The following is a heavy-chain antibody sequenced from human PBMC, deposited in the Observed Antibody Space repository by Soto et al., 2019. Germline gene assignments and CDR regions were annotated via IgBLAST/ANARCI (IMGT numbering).Heavy chain of an antibody. J-gene: IGHJ5*02. CDR3: ARTPRRIQLWLHWFDP. Sequence: QVQLVQSGAEVKKPGASVKVSCKASGYTFTGYYMHWVRQAPGQGLEWMGWINPNSGGTNYAQKFQGRVTMTRDTSISTAYMELSRLRSDDTAVYYCARTPRRIQLWLHWFDPWGQGTLFTVSS. V-gene: IGHV1-2*02. CDR2: INPNSGGT. D-gene: IGHD5-18*01. CDR1: GYTFTGYY.